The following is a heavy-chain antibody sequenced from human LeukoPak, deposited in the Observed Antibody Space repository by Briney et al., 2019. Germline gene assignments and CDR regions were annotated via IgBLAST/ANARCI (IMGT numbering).Heavy chain of an antibody. D-gene: IGHD2-2*01. J-gene: IGHJ4*02. Sequence: PGGSLRLSCADSGFTFSGYWMSWVRQAPGKGLQWVSDISASGGNTYYEDSVKGRSTISRDNSKNTLYLQMNSLRAEDTAVYYCARDLPSSTSDWGQGTLVTVSS. CDR1: GFTFSGYW. CDR2: ISASGGNT. CDR3: ARDLPSSTSD. V-gene: IGHV3-23*01.